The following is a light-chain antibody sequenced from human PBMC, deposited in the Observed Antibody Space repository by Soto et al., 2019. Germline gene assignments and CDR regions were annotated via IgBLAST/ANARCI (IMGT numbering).Light chain of an antibody. V-gene: IGLV2-14*01. Sequence: QSALTQPASVSGFPGQSISISCTGTSSDIGGYKYVSWYQQHPGKAPKLMIYDVSNRPSGVSNRFSGSKSGNTATLTISGLQGEDEAEYCCSSYTGGSTYVFGTGTKVTVL. J-gene: IGLJ1*01. CDR1: SSDIGGYKY. CDR3: SSYTGGSTYV. CDR2: DVS.